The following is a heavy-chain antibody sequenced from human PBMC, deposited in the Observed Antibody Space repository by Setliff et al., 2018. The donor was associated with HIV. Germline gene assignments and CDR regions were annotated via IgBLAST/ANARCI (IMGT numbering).Heavy chain of an antibody. CDR3: AREPTGDFWSGYSSRGLDY. J-gene: IGHJ4*02. D-gene: IGHD3-3*01. Sequence: GASVKVSCKASGYTFTSYYMHWVRQAPGQGLEWMGIINPSGGSTSYAQKFQGRVTMTRDTSINTAYMELSRLTSDDTAFYYCAREPTGDFWSGYSSRGLDYWGQGTLVTVSS. V-gene: IGHV1-46*01. CDR1: GYTFTSYY. CDR2: INPSGGST.